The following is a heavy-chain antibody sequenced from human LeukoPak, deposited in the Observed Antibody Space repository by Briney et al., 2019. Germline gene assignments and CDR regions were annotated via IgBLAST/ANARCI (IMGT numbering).Heavy chain of an antibody. CDR1: GFTFDDYA. CDR2: ISWNSGSI. J-gene: IGHJ3*02. CDR3: AKSITIFGVVIDAFDI. D-gene: IGHD3-3*01. Sequence: GRSLRLSCAASGFTFDDYAMHWVRQAPGKGLEWVSGISWNSGSIGYADSVKGRFTISRDNAKNSLYLRMNSLRAEDMALYYCAKSITIFGVVIDAFDIWGQGTMVTVSS. V-gene: IGHV3-9*03.